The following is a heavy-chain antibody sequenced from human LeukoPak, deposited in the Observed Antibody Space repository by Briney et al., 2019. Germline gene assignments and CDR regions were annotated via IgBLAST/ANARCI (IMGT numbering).Heavy chain of an antibody. V-gene: IGHV3-53*01. Sequence: GGSLRLSCAASGFTVSSNYMSWVRQAPGKGLEWGSVIYSGGSTYYADSVKGRFTISRENSKNTLYLQMNSLRAEDTAVYYCARVKGGYSSSWGTFDYWGQGTLVTVSS. J-gene: IGHJ4*02. CDR2: IYSGGST. CDR1: GFTVSSNY. CDR3: ARVKGGYSSSWGTFDY. D-gene: IGHD6-13*01.